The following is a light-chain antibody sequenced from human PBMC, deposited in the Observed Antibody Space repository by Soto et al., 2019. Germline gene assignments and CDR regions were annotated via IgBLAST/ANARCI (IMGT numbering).Light chain of an antibody. Sequence: DIQMTQSPSTLSASVGDRVTITCLASQSIRIWLAWYQQKPGKAPKVLIWDASSLQRGVPSRFSGSGSGTEFTLTISTLQPDDFATYYCQQYNDYSTWTFGQGTKVEIK. J-gene: IGKJ1*01. CDR2: DAS. CDR1: QSIRIW. V-gene: IGKV1-5*01. CDR3: QQYNDYSTWT.